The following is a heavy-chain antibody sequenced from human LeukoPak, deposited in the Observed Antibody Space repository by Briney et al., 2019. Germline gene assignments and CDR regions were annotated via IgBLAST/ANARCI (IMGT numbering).Heavy chain of an antibody. CDR3: ASNTGTVFDY. CDR1: GDFITAYY. D-gene: IGHD7-27*01. V-gene: IGHV4-59*12. J-gene: IGHJ4*02. Sequence: SETLSLTCSVSGDFITAYYWSWIRQPPGKGLEWIGYVYYSGSTEYNPSLRSRVTISLEMSKHQFSLNLTSVTAADTAVYYCASNTGTVFDYWGQGALVTVSS. CDR2: VYYSGST.